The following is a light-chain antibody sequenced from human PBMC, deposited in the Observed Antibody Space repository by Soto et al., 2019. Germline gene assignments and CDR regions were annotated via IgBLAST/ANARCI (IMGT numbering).Light chain of an antibody. CDR3: QQYGTSPPT. J-gene: IGKJ1*01. CDR1: QSVSSNF. CDR2: GAS. V-gene: IGKV3-20*01. Sequence: ETVLTQSPGTLSLSPGERATLSCKASQSVSSNFLAWYQRKPGQAPRLLIYGASYRATDIPYRFSGSGSGTDFTITITSQEPEDCAVYYCQQYGTSPPTFGQGTKVEI.